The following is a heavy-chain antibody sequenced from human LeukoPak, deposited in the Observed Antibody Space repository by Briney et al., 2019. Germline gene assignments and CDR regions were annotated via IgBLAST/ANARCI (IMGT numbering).Heavy chain of an antibody. V-gene: IGHV4-4*07. J-gene: IGHJ6*03. Sequence: SETLSLTCTVSGGSISSYYWSWIRQPAGKGLEWIGRIYTSGCTHYNPSLKSRVTMSVDTSKNQFSLKLSSVTAADTAVYYSARDLSMVVTGYMEVWGKGTTVTVSS. CDR2: IYTSGCT. CDR3: ARDLSMVVTGYMEV. CDR1: GGSISSYY. D-gene: IGHD4-23*01.